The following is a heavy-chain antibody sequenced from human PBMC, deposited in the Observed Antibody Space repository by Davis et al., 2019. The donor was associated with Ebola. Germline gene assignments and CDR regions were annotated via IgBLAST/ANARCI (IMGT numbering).Heavy chain of an antibody. Sequence: PGGSLRLSCAASGFTFSSYAMSWVRQAPGKGLEWVSAISGSGGSTYYADSVKGRFTISRDNSKNTLYLQMNSLRDEDTAVYYCARDGAVAGGFDYWGQGTLVTVSS. CDR1: GFTFSSYA. CDR3: ARDGAVAGGFDY. V-gene: IGHV3-23*01. J-gene: IGHJ4*02. D-gene: IGHD6-19*01. CDR2: ISGSGGST.